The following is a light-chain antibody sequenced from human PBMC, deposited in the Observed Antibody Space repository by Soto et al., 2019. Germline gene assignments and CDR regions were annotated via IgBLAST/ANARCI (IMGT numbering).Light chain of an antibody. V-gene: IGKV1-5*03. CDR3: QQYNSYSGGT. CDR1: QSISSW. CDR2: KAS. J-gene: IGKJ1*01. Sequence: DIQMTQSPSTLSASVGDRVTITCRASQSISSWLAWYQQKPGKAPNLLIYKASSLDSGVPSRFSGSGSGTEFTFTISRLQPDDFATYYSQQYNSYSGGTFGQGTKVEIK.